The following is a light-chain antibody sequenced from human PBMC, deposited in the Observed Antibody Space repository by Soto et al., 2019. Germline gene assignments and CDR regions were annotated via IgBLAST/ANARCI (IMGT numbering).Light chain of an antibody. J-gene: IGKJ1*01. V-gene: IGKV3-15*01. CDR1: QSVRSN. Sequence: IVMTQFPATLSVFPGERATLSCRASQSVRSNLDWYQQKPGQAPRLLIYDATTRATGIPARFNGSGSGTEFTLSISSLQSEDIAVYYCQKYNNWPTLGQRTQVDIK. CDR2: DAT. CDR3: QKYNNWPT.